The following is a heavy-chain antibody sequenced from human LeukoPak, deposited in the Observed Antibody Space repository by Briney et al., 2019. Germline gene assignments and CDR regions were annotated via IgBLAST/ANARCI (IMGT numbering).Heavy chain of an antibody. CDR1: GFTFSSYG. CDR3: AKDTVRYSSSWYNWFDP. V-gene: IGHV3-23*01. D-gene: IGHD6-13*01. CDR2: ISGSGGST. J-gene: IGHJ5*02. Sequence: GGSLRLSCAASGFTFSSYGMSWVRQAPGKGLEWVSAISGSGGSTYYADSVKGRFTISRDNSKNTPYLQMNSLRAEDTAVYYCAKDTVRYSSSWYNWFDPWGQGTLVTVSS.